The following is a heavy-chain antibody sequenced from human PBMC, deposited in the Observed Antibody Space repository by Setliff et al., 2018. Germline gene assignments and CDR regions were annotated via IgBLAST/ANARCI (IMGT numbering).Heavy chain of an antibody. V-gene: IGHV3-64*02. Sequence: GGSLRLSCAASGFPFSGYAMHWVRQAPGKGREYVSVITSNGGSAYYLDSVKGRFTISRDNSKSTLSLHMGSLRAEDMAVYYCVREIVGTLFYWGQGTLVTVSS. J-gene: IGHJ4*02. CDR2: ITSNGGSA. CDR1: GFPFSGYA. CDR3: VREIVGTLFY. D-gene: IGHD3-22*01.